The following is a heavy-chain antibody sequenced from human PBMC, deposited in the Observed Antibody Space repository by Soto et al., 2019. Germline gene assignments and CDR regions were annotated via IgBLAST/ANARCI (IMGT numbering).Heavy chain of an antibody. CDR3: ARGVSAGVDY. D-gene: IGHD1-26*01. Sequence: QVQLLQSGAEVREPGASVKVSCKASGYSFTSLDINWVRQTAGQGLEWMGWMQPSTGRTGYAQKFQGRVTMTRDTSINTAYMGLTTLTSDDTAFYDCARGVSAGVDYWGQGTLVTVSS. J-gene: IGHJ4*02. CDR1: GYSFTSLD. CDR2: MQPSTGRT. V-gene: IGHV1-8*01.